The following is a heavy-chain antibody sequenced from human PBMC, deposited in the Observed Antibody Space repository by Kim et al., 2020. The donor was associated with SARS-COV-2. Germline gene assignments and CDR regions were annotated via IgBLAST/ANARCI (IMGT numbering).Heavy chain of an antibody. J-gene: IGHJ4*02. Sequence: STNSNPSLKRRVTISVDTSKNQFSLKLSSVTAADTAVYYCAGIAVAGIDYWGQGTLVTVSS. CDR2: ST. V-gene: IGHV4-59*01. D-gene: IGHD6-19*01. CDR3: AGIAVAGIDY.